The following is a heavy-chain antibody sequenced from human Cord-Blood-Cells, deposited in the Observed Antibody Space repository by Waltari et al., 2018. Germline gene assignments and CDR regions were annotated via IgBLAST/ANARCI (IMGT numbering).Heavy chain of an antibody. Sequence: QVQLVQSGAEVKKPGAPVKVSCNVSGYTLTDLSMPRVRPDPGKGLEWMGGFDPEDGETIYAQKFQGRVTMTEDTSTDTAYMELSSLRSEDTAVYYCATINWVDDYWGQGTLVTVSS. D-gene: IGHD1-1*01. CDR1: GYTLTDLS. V-gene: IGHV1-24*01. J-gene: IGHJ4*02. CDR2: FDPEDGET. CDR3: ATINWVDDY.